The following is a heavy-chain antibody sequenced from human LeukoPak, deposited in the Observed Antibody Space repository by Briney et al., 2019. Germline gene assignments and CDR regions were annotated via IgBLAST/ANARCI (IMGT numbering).Heavy chain of an antibody. D-gene: IGHD3-22*01. J-gene: IGHJ3*02. V-gene: IGHV4-59*01. Sequence: SETLSLTCTVSGGSISSYYWSWIRQPPGKGLEWIGYIYYSGSTNCNPSLKSRVTISVDTSKNQFSLKLSSVTAADTAVYYCARDDYDSRRAFDIWGQGTMVTVSS. CDR1: GGSISSYY. CDR3: ARDDYDSRRAFDI. CDR2: IYYSGST.